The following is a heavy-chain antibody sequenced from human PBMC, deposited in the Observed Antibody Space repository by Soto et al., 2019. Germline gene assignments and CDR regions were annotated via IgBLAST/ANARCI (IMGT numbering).Heavy chain of an antibody. D-gene: IGHD1-26*01. V-gene: IGHV3-33*01. Sequence: QVQLVESGGGVVQPGRSLRLSCTASGFTFSSYGMHWVRQPPGKGLAWVAVIWSDGSNKYYSDSVKGRFTISRDNSKNTLYLQMNSLRAEDTAVYYCARDLYRVDYWGQGTLVTVSS. CDR2: IWSDGSNK. CDR3: ARDLYRVDY. CDR1: GFTFSSYG. J-gene: IGHJ4*02.